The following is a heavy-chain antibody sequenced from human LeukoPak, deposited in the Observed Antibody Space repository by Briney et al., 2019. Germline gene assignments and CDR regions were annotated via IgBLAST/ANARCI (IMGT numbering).Heavy chain of an antibody. CDR2: INPNSGGT. Sequence: GASVKVSCKASGYTFTGYYMHWVRQAPGQGLEWMGWINPNSGGTNYAQKFQGRVTMTRDTSISTAYMELSRLRSDDTAVYYCARDPHIVVVTAIDYFDYWGQGTLVTVSS. CDR3: ARDPHIVVVTAIDYFDY. V-gene: IGHV1-2*02. D-gene: IGHD2-21*02. J-gene: IGHJ4*02. CDR1: GYTFTGYY.